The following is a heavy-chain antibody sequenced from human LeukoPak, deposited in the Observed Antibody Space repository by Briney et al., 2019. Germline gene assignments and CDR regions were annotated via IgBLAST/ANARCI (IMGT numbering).Heavy chain of an antibody. V-gene: IGHV3-23*01. CDR3: ARRAVSGPTGFDY. J-gene: IGHJ4*02. CDR1: GFTFSNYA. D-gene: IGHD6-19*01. CDR2: ITGSGGST. Sequence: GGSLRLSCAASGFTFSNYAMSWVRQAPGKGLEWVSGITGSGGSTSYADSVKGRFTISRDNAKNTLYLQMNSLRAEDTAVYYCARRAVSGPTGFDYWGQGTLVTVSS.